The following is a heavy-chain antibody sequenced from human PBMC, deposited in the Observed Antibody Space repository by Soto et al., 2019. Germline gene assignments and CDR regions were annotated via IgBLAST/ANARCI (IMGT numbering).Heavy chain of an antibody. J-gene: IGHJ5*02. V-gene: IGHV1-69*02. CDR1: GGTFSSYT. CDR3: ARVHCSGGSCYTGRFDP. CDR2: IIPILGIA. D-gene: IGHD2-15*01. Sequence: QVQLVQSGAEVKKPGSSVKVSCKASGGTFSSYTISWVRQAPGQGLEWMGRIIPILGIANYAQKLQGRVTITADKATSTAYMEQSSLKSEDTAVYYCARVHCSGGSCYTGRFDPWGQGTLVTVSS.